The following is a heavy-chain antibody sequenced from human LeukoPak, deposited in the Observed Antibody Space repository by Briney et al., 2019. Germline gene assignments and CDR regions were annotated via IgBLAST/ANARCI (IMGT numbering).Heavy chain of an antibody. D-gene: IGHD3-16*01. CDR2: INPNSGGT. CDR3: ARDRGVYVWGSSSRRASSGIDY. J-gene: IGHJ4*02. V-gene: IGHV1-2*02. CDR1: GYTFTGYY. Sequence: GASVKVSCKASGYTFTGYYMHWVRQAPGQGLEWMGWINPNSGGTNYAQKFQGRVTMTRDTSISTAYMELSRLRSDDTAVYYCARDRGVYVWGSSSRRASSGIDYWGQGTLVTVSS.